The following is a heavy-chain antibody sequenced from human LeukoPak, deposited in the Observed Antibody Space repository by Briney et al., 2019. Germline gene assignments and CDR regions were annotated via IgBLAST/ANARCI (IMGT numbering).Heavy chain of an antibody. Sequence: SETLSLTCTVSGGSISSGSYYWSWIRQPAGKGLEWIGRIYTSGSTNYNPSLKSRVTISVDTSKNQFSLKLSSVTAADTAVYYCARVGSNVPDAFDIWGQGQWSPSLQ. CDR1: GGSISSGSYY. J-gene: IGHJ3*02. D-gene: IGHD4-23*01. CDR3: ARVGSNVPDAFDI. CDR2: IYTSGST. V-gene: IGHV4-61*02.